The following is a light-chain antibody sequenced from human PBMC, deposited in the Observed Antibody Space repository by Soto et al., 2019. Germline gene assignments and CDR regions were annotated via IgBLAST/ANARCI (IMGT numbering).Light chain of an antibody. CDR2: GDN. CDR1: SSNIGSNI. J-gene: IGLJ2*01. V-gene: IGLV1-44*01. CDR3: AAWDDSLNGVV. Sequence: QSVLTQPPSASGTPGQRVVISCSGSSSNIGSNIVNWYQQIPGTAPKLLIYGDNQRPSGVPDRFSVSKSGTPASLAISGLQSEDEADYYCAAWDDSLNGVVFGGGTQLTVL.